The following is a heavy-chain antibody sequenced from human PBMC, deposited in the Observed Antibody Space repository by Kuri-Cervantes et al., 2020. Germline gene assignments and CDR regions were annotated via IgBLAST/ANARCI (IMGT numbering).Heavy chain of an antibody. CDR2: INHSGST. CDR3: TRELYNAWSGDNWFDP. V-gene: IGHV4-34*01. D-gene: IGHD3-3*01. J-gene: IGHJ5*02. CDR1: GGSFSAYY. Sequence: SETLSLTCAVYGGSFSAYYWSWIRQPPGKGLEWIGEINHSGSTNYNPSLKSRVTISVDTSKNQFSLILTSVTAADTAMYYCTRELYNAWSGDNWFDPWGQGTLVTVSS.